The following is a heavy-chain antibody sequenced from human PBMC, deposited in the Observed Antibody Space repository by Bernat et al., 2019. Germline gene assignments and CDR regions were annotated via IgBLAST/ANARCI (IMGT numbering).Heavy chain of an antibody. CDR3: ARAPRMRGGMDV. CDR1: GFTFSSYA. V-gene: IGHV3-30-3*01. CDR2: ILYDGSNK. J-gene: IGHJ6*02. Sequence: QVQLVESGGGVVQPGRSLRLSCAASGFTFSSYAMHWVRQAPGKGLEWVAVILYDGSNKYYADSVKGRFTISRDNSKNTLYLQMNSLRAEDTAVYYCARAPRMRGGMDVWGQGTTVTVSS.